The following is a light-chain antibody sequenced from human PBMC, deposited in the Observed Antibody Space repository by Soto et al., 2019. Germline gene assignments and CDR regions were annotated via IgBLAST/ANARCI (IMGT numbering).Light chain of an antibody. CDR2: SSY. V-gene: IGLV1-40*01. Sequence: QSVLTQPPSVSGAPGQRGTISCTGSSSNIGAGYDVHWFQQFPGTAPKLLIYSSYNRPSGVPDRFSGSKSGNTASLTVSGLQAEDEADYYCSSYAGSSNVFGTGTKVTVL. CDR1: SSNIGAGYD. J-gene: IGLJ1*01. CDR3: SSYAGSSNV.